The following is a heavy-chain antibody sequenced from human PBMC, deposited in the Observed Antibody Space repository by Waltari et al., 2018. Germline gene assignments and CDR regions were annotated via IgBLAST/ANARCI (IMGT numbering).Heavy chain of an antibody. D-gene: IGHD3-10*01. Sequence: QVQLVESGGGVVQPGRSLRLSCAASGFTFSGYAMHWVRQAPGKGLEWVAVISEDGRYRYYADAVKGLFSISRDNSKNTLYLQMNSLRTEDTAVYFCARLWSSLVDYWGQGTLVTVSS. CDR3: ARLWSSLVDY. CDR1: GFTFSGYA. V-gene: IGHV3-30*01. CDR2: ISEDGRYR. J-gene: IGHJ4*02.